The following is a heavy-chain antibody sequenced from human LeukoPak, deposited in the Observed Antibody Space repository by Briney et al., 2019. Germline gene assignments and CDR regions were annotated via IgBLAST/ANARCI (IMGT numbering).Heavy chain of an antibody. V-gene: IGHV3-23*01. CDR3: AKAGEYSYGYLDY. D-gene: IGHD5-18*01. J-gene: IGHJ4*02. Sequence: GGSLRLSCAASGFTFSSYGMSWVRQAPGKGLEWVSAISGSGGSTYYADSVKGRFTISRDNSKNTLYLQMNSLRAEDTAVYYCAKAGEYSYGYLDYWGQGTLVTVSS. CDR1: GFTFSSYG. CDR2: ISGSGGST.